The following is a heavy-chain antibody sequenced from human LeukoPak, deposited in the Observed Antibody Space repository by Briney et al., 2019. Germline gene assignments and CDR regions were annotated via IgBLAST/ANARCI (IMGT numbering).Heavy chain of an antibody. CDR3: ARDRASSSLNHGHWFDP. J-gene: IGHJ5*02. CDR2: INPSGGST. CDR1: GYTFTSYY. V-gene: IGHV1-46*01. D-gene: IGHD6-13*01. Sequence: ASVKVSCKASGYTFTSYYMHWVRQAPGQGLEWMGIINPSGGSTSYAQKFQGRVTMTRDTSTSTVYMELSSLRSEDTAVYYCARDRASSSLNHGHWFDPRGQGTLVTVSS.